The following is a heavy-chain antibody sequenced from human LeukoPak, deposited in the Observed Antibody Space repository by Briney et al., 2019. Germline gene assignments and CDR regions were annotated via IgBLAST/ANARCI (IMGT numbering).Heavy chain of an antibody. CDR2: IKQDGSEK. V-gene: IGHV3-7*01. CDR1: GFTFSNYW. Sequence: GGSLRLSCAASGFTFSNYWMTWVRQAPGKGLEWVANIKQDGSEKYYVDSVKGRFTISRDNAKKSLYLQMNTLRAEDTAVYYCARAACGGDCRGYYYYGMDVWGQGTTVTVSS. D-gene: IGHD2-21*02. CDR3: ARAACGGDCRGYYYYGMDV. J-gene: IGHJ6*02.